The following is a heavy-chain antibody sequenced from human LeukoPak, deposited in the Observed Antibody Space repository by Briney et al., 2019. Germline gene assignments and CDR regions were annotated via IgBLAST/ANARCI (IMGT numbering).Heavy chain of an antibody. CDR1: GGTFSSYA. V-gene: IGHV1-69*13. CDR3: ARSRDIVVVPAATDGYYFDY. D-gene: IGHD2-2*01. Sequence: ASVKVSCEASGGTFSSYAISWVRQAPGQGLEWMGGIIPIFGTANYAQKFQGRVTITADESTSTAYMELSSLRSEDTAVYYCARSRDIVVVPAATDGYYFDYWGQGTLVTVSS. J-gene: IGHJ4*02. CDR2: IIPIFGTA.